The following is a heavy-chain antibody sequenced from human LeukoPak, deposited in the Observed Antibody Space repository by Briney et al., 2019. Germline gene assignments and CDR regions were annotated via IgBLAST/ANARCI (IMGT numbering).Heavy chain of an antibody. Sequence: PGGSLRLSCAASEFTFSSYSMNWVRQAPGKGLEWVSFITSSSSTIYYADSVKGRFTISRDNAKKSLYLQMNSLRAEDTAVCYCARGIAEIDYWGQGTLVTVSS. D-gene: IGHD1-14*01. CDR2: ITSSSSTI. J-gene: IGHJ4*02. V-gene: IGHV3-48*01. CDR1: EFTFSSYS. CDR3: ARGIAEIDY.